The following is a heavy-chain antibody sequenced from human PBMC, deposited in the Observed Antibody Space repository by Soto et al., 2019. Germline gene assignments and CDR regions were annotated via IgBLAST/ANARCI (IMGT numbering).Heavy chain of an antibody. J-gene: IGHJ4*02. V-gene: IGHV4-31*11. CDR3: ARVPPPTRVVGDPYYFDY. Sequence: SQRLALGCAFSIDCMSIGGYYGSWIRQHPGKGLEWIGYIYYSGSTYYNPSLKSRVTISVDTSKNQFSLKLSSVTAADTAVYYCARVPPPTRVVGDPYYFDYWGQGTLVTVYS. CDR1: IDCMSIGGYY. CDR2: IYYSGST. D-gene: IGHD3-10*01.